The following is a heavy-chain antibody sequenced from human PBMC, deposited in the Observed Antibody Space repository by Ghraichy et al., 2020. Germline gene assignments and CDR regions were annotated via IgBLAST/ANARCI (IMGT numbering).Heavy chain of an antibody. CDR1: SGSASGHYFRNLE. CDR2: ITISGATT. Sequence: GGSLRLSCAASGSASGHYFRNLEMNWVRQVPGKGLEWLSVITISGATTYYADSVKGRFTISRDNAKDSLYLQMNSLRAEDTAVYYCATDLPADSRGFDFWGQGTLVTVSS. CDR3: ATDLPADSRGFDF. V-gene: IGHV3-48*03. D-gene: IGHD2-15*01. J-gene: IGHJ4*02.